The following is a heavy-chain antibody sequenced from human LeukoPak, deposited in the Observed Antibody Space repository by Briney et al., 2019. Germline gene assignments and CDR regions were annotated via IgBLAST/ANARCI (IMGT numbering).Heavy chain of an antibody. Sequence: ASVKVSCKASGYTFTSYGISWVRQARGQGLEWMGWISAYNGNRNYAQKLQGRVTMTTDTSTSTAYMELRSLRSDDTAVYYCAREGKRPTPVGRQQLGLYYYYYGMDVWGQGTTVTVSS. CDR3: AREGKRPTPVGRQQLGLYYYYYGMDV. CDR2: ISAYNGNR. D-gene: IGHD6-13*01. CDR1: GYTFTSYG. J-gene: IGHJ6*02. V-gene: IGHV1-18*01.